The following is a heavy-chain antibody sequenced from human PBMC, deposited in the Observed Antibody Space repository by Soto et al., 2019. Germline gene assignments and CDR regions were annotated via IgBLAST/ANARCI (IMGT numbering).Heavy chain of an antibody. V-gene: IGHV1-18*01. D-gene: IGHD3-10*01. Sequence: EASVKVSCKASGYTFTSYGISWVRQAPGQGLEWMGWISAYNGNTNYAQKLQGRVTMTTDTSTSTAYMELRSLRSDDTAVYYCARVGWFGELFLYYYYMDVWGKGTTVTVSS. CDR2: ISAYNGNT. J-gene: IGHJ6*03. CDR1: GYTFTSYG. CDR3: ARVGWFGELFLYYYYMDV.